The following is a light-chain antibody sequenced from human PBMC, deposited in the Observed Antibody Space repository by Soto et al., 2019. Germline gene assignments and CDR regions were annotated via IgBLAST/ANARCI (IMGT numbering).Light chain of an antibody. CDR1: QSFSSTF. Sequence: EILLTQSPDSLSLSPGDRATLSCRASQSFSSTFFAWYQQKPGQAPRLLIYGASSRATGIPDRFSGSGSGTDFTLTISRLEPEDFAVYYCQQYGSSPRTFGQGTKVEIK. CDR2: GAS. V-gene: IGKV3-20*01. CDR3: QQYGSSPRT. J-gene: IGKJ1*01.